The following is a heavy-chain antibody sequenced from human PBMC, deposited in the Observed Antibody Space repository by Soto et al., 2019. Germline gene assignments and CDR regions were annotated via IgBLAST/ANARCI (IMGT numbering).Heavy chain of an antibody. CDR3: ARAMIDITKELRVDP. CDR1: GGSISSYY. CDR2: IYYSGST. D-gene: IGHD3-10*01. V-gene: IGHV4-59*01. Sequence: SETLSLTCTVSGGSISSYYWSWIRQPPGKGLEWIGYIYYSGSTNYNPSLKSRVTISVDTSKNQFSLKLSSVTAADTAVYYCARAMIDITKELRVDPWGQGTLVTVSS. J-gene: IGHJ5*02.